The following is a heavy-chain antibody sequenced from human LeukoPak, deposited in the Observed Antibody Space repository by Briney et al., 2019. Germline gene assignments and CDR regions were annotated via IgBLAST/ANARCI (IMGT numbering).Heavy chain of an antibody. CDR1: GASIRSGDYY. CDR3: ARDCSGGSCYGAFDI. J-gene: IGHJ3*02. D-gene: IGHD2-15*01. Sequence: SETLSLTCTVSGASIRSGDYYWSWIRQPPGKGLEWIGYIYDGGSTYYNPSLKSRITTSVDTSENRFSLKLRSVTATDTAVYYCARDCSGGSCYGAFDIWGQGTMVTVSS. CDR2: IYDGGST. V-gene: IGHV4-30-4*01.